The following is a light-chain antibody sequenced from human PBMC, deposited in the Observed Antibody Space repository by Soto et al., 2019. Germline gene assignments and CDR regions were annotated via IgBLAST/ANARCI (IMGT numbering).Light chain of an antibody. CDR1: QSITNY. CDR3: QQRSNWPQIT. CDR2: DVS. J-gene: IGKJ5*01. Sequence: LTQSPATLSLSTGEGATLSCRARQSITNYLACYQQKPGQAPRLLIYDVSNRATGIPARFSGSGSGTDFTLTIGSLEPEDFAVYYCQQRSNWPQITFGQGTRLEI. V-gene: IGKV3-11*01.